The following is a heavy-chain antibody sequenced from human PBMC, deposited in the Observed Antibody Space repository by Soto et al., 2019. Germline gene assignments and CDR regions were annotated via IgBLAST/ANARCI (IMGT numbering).Heavy chain of an antibody. D-gene: IGHD3-3*01. Sequence: QAQLVESGGGVVQPGGSLRLSCAASGFTISGYTMHWVRQSPGKGLEWVAVISYDGTYKYYAVSVRGRFTISRDNSKNMLYLQMNRLRAEDSALYYCARVFSSNWFDPWGQGTLVTVSS. V-gene: IGHV3-30-3*01. CDR3: ARVFSSNWFDP. CDR2: ISYDGTYK. CDR1: GFTISGYT. J-gene: IGHJ5*02.